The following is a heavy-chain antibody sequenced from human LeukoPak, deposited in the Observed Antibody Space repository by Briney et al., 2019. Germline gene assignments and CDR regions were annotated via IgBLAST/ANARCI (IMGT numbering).Heavy chain of an antibody. Sequence: GGSLRLSCAASGFTFSSYAMSWVRQAPGKGLKWVSAISGSGGSTYYADSVKGRFTISRDNSKNTLYLQMSSLRAEDTAVYYCTRIVVVPAAKTGAFDIWGQGTMVTVSS. D-gene: IGHD2-2*01. J-gene: IGHJ3*02. CDR1: GFTFSSYA. CDR2: ISGSGGST. CDR3: TRIVVVPAAKTGAFDI. V-gene: IGHV3-23*01.